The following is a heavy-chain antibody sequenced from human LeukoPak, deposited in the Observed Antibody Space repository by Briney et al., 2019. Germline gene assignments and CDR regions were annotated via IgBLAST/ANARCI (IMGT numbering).Heavy chain of an antibody. D-gene: IGHD3-10*01. Sequence: GGSLRLSCAASGLTFSSSGMHWVRQAPGKGLEWVAFIRYDGSNKYYADSVKGRFTISRDNSKNTLYLQMNSLRAEDTAVYYCAKYGSGTIDYWGQGTLVTVSS. CDR1: GLTFSSSG. J-gene: IGHJ4*02. CDR2: IRYDGSNK. CDR3: AKYGSGTIDY. V-gene: IGHV3-30*02.